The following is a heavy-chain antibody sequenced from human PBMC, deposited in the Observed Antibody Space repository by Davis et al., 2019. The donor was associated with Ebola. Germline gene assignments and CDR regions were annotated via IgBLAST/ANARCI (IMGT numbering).Heavy chain of an antibody. Sequence: MPSETLSLTCTASGGSISSYYWSWIRQPPGKGLEWIGYIYYSGSTNYNPSLKSRVTISVDTSKNQFSLKLSSVTAADTAVYYCARGSYYVCFDPWGQGTLVTVSS. CDR3: ARGSYYVCFDP. CDR2: IYYSGST. V-gene: IGHV4-59*12. CDR1: GGSISSYY. D-gene: IGHD1-26*01. J-gene: IGHJ5*02.